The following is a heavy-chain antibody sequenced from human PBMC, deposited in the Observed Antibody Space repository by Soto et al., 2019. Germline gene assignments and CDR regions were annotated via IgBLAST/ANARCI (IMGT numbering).Heavy chain of an antibody. J-gene: IGHJ4*02. Sequence: PSETLSLTCTVSGGSISSSSYYWGWIRQPPGKGLEWIGSIYYSGSTYYNPSLKSRVTISVDTSKNQFSLKLSSVTAADTAVYYCARTGAVVLDYWGPGTLVTSPQ. V-gene: IGHV4-39*01. CDR2: IYYSGST. CDR1: GGSISSSSYY. CDR3: ARTGAVVLDY. D-gene: IGHD2-2*01.